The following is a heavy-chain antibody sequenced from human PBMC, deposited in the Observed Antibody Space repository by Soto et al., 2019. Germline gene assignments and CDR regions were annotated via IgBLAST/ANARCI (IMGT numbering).Heavy chain of an antibody. CDR1: GFTFSSYS. J-gene: IGHJ4*02. D-gene: IGHD3-16*01. V-gene: IGHV3-21*01. CDR3: ARGPLEGGIDY. Sequence: GGSLRLSCAASGFTFSSYSMNWVRQAPGKGLEWVSSISSSSSYIYYADSVKGRFTISRDNAKNSLYLQMNSLRAEDTAVYYCARGPLEGGIDYWGQGTLVTVSS. CDR2: ISSSSSYI.